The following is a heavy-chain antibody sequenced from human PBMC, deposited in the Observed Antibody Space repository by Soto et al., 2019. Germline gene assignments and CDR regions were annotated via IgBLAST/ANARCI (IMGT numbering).Heavy chain of an antibody. J-gene: IGHJ4*02. CDR3: ARRFEVAGADY. D-gene: IGHD6-19*01. CDR1: GYSFTIYC. CDR2: IDPSDSYT. Sequence: GESLKISCNGSGYSFTIYCINLVLQMPGKGLEWMGRIDPSDSYTNYSPSFQGRVTISADKSISTAYLQWSSLEASDTAMYYCARRFEVAGADYWGQGSLVTVSS. V-gene: IGHV5-10-1*01.